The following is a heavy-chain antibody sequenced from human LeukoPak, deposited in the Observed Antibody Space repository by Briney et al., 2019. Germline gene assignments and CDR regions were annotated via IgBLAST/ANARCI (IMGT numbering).Heavy chain of an antibody. V-gene: IGHV4-61*01. Sequence: AETLSLTCTVSGGSVSNGYYYWIWIRQPPGKGLEWIGYIFHSGSINNNPSLKSRVTISVDTSKNQFSLKLTSVTAADTAVYYCARAPQPTSYGDYGKRYFDLWGRGTLVTVSS. CDR2: IFHSGSI. CDR1: GGSVSNGYYY. CDR3: ARAPQPTSYGDYGKRYFDL. D-gene: IGHD4-17*01. J-gene: IGHJ2*01.